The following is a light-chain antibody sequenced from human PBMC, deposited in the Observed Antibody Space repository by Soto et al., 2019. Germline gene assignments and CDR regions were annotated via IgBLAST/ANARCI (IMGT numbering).Light chain of an antibody. V-gene: IGKV1-27*01. J-gene: IGKJ1*01. CDR3: QKYDSAPWT. CDR2: AAS. CDR1: QGITNY. Sequence: DIQMTQSPSSLSASVRDRVTITCRASQGITNYLTWYQQKPGKVPKLLIYAASTLQSGVPSRFSGSGSGTDFTLTISSLQPEDVATYYCQKYDSAPWTFGQGTRVEIK.